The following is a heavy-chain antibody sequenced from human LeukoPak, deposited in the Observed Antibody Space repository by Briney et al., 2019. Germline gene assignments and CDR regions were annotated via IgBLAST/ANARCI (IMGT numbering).Heavy chain of an antibody. D-gene: IGHD2-2*01. CDR3: ATSLGRAGYCSSISCRDPYYYYGMDV. CDR2: IYSGGST. Sequence: GGSLRLSCAASGFTVSSNYMSWVRQAPGKGLEWVSVIYSGGSTYYADSVKGRFTISRDNSKNTLYLQMNSLRAEDTAVYYCATSLGRAGYCSSISCRDPYYYYGMDVWGQGTTVTVSS. J-gene: IGHJ6*02. CDR1: GFTVSSNY. V-gene: IGHV3-66*01.